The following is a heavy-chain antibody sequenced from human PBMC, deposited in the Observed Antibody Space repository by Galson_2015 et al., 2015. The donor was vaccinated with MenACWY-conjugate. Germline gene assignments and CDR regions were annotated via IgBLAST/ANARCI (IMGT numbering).Heavy chain of an antibody. CDR1: GGTFSNYG. Sequence: SVKVSCKASGGTFSNYGISWVRQAPGQGLEWMGGIIPMFGTANPAQKFQGSVTITADESTSTAYMELSSLTFEDTAVYYCARDRRRERDYYYYGMDVWGQGTTVTVSS. CDR3: ARDRRRERDYYYYGMDV. CDR2: IIPMFGTA. J-gene: IGHJ6*02. V-gene: IGHV1-69*13.